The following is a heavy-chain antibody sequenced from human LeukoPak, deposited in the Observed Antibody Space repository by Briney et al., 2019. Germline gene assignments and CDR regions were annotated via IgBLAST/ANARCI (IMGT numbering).Heavy chain of an antibody. CDR1: GYTFYGYY. V-gene: IGHV1-2*02. CDR3: ARGGRVTTVVTLLDY. Sequence: WASVKVSCKASGYTFYGYYMHWVRQAPGQGREWMGWINPNSYGTNYAQKFQGRVTMTRDTSISTAYMELSRLRSDDTAVYYCARGGRVTTVVTLLDYWGQGTLVTASS. D-gene: IGHD4-23*01. CDR2: INPNSYGT. J-gene: IGHJ4*02.